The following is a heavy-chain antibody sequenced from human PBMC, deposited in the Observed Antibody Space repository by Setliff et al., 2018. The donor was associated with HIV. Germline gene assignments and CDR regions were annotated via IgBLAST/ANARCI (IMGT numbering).Heavy chain of an antibody. CDR2: IKQDGSEK. J-gene: IGHJ4*02. Sequence: PSETLSLTCSVSGGSIGSSSYYWGWVRQAPGKGLEWVANIKQDGSEKYYVDSVKGRFTISRDNAKNSLYLQMTSLRAEDTAVYYCAREWDTDMAHLDYWGQGTMVTVSS. CDR3: AREWDTDMAHLDY. CDR1: GGSIGSSSYY. D-gene: IGHD5-18*01. V-gene: IGHV3-7*01.